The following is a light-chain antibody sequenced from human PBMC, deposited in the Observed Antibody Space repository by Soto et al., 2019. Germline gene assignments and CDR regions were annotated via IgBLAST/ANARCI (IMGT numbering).Light chain of an antibody. Sequence: DIQMTQSPSTLSASVGDRVTITCRASQSITIWLAWYQQKPGKAPKLLIFDASNLESGVPSRFSGSGSGTEFTLTISGLQPDDFATYYCQHYNSFSWTFGQGTKVEIK. CDR3: QHYNSFSWT. CDR1: QSITIW. J-gene: IGKJ1*01. CDR2: DAS. V-gene: IGKV1-5*01.